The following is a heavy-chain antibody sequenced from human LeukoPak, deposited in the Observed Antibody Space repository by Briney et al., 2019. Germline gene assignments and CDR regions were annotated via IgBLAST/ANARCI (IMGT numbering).Heavy chain of an antibody. CDR3: ARDQGGYDSSAFDF. J-gene: IGHJ4*02. Sequence: SETLSLTCTVSGASISGGGYYWSWIRQHPGKGLEWIGFIDDSGKTYYIPSLRSRVSMSVDTSKKQFSLRLNSVTAADTAVYYCARDQGGYDSSAFDFWGQGILVIISS. CDR1: GASISGGGYY. V-gene: IGHV4-31*03. CDR2: IDDSGKT. D-gene: IGHD3-22*01.